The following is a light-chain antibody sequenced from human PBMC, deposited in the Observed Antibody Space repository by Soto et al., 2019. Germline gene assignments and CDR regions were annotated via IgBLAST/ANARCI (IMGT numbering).Light chain of an antibody. Sequence: EIVLTQSPATLYLSPGDRATLSCRASQSVDWYVAWYQQKPGQAPRLLIYDALKRATGTPDRFSGSGSGTDFTLTISRLEPEDFAVYYCQQRSNWPRTFGQGTKVDIK. CDR2: DAL. CDR1: QSVDWY. CDR3: QQRSNWPRT. J-gene: IGKJ1*01. V-gene: IGKV3-11*01.